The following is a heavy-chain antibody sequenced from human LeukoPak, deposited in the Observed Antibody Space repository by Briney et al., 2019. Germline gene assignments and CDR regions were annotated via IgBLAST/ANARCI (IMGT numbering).Heavy chain of an antibody. CDR2: IYYSGSA. CDR3: ARHSGPTTTYFDY. D-gene: IGHD1-26*01. V-gene: IGHV4-59*08. Sequence: SETLSLTCTVSGGSISSYYWSWIRQPPGKGLEWIGYIYYSGSANYSPSLKSRVTMSVDTSKNQFSLKLSSVTAADTAVYYCARHSGPTTTYFDYWGQGTLVTVSS. J-gene: IGHJ4*02. CDR1: GGSISSYY.